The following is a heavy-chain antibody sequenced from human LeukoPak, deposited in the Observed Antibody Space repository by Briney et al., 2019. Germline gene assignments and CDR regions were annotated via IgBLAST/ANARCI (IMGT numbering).Heavy chain of an antibody. V-gene: IGHV3-21*01. Sequence: PGGSLRLSCAASGFTFSSYSMNWVRQAPGKGLEWVSSISTSSSYIYYADSVKGRFTISRDNAKNSLYLQMNSLRAEDTAVYYCARDVREDRHYGEGDHPDYWGQGTLVTVSS. CDR1: GFTFSSYS. CDR3: ARDVREDRHYGEGDHPDY. CDR2: ISTSSSYI. D-gene: IGHD4-17*01. J-gene: IGHJ4*02.